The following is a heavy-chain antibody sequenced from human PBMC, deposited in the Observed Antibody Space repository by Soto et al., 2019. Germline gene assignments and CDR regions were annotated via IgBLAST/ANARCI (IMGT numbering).Heavy chain of an antibody. J-gene: IGHJ6*02. Sequence: ASVKVSCKASGYTFTGYYMHWVRQAPGQGLEWMGWINPNSGGTNYAQKFQGWVTMTRDTSISTAYMELSRLRSDDTAVYYCARDELGHYYDSSGYYYRYYYGMDVWGQGTTVTVSS. CDR3: ARDELGHYYDSSGYYYRYYYGMDV. CDR1: GYTFTGYY. V-gene: IGHV1-2*04. D-gene: IGHD3-22*01. CDR2: INPNSGGT.